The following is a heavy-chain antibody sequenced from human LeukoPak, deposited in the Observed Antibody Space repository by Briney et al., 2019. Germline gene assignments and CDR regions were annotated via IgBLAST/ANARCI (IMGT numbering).Heavy chain of an antibody. V-gene: IGHV3-74*01. Sequence: GSLRLSCAASGFTFSSYWMFWARQGPGKGLVWVSQIFSDGSMTNYADSVKGRFTISRDNAKNTLYLQMNSLRVEDTAVYYCRRGGVPGAMDVWGQGTTVTVAS. J-gene: IGHJ6*02. CDR1: GFTFSSYW. CDR3: RRGGVPGAMDV. CDR2: IFSDGSMT. D-gene: IGHD3-10*01.